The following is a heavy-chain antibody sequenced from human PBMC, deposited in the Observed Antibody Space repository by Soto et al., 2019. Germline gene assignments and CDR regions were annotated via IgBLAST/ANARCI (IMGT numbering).Heavy chain of an antibody. Sequence: EVQLLESGGGLVQPGGSLRLSCAASGFTFSSFGMSWVRQAPGKGLEWVSTISSASITTYYADSVKGRFIISRDNSRNTLYLQMNGLRAEDTAIYYCAKSGSGWFGFDYLGQGTLVTVSS. CDR3: AKSGSGWFGFDY. V-gene: IGHV3-23*01. CDR1: GFTFSSFG. CDR2: ISSASITT. J-gene: IGHJ4*02. D-gene: IGHD6-19*01.